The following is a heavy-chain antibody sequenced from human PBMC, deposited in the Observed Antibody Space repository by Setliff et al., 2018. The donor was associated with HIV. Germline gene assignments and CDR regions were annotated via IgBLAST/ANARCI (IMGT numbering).Heavy chain of an antibody. CDR2: IYISGST. D-gene: IGHD6-19*01. Sequence: SEPLSLTCTVSGGSISSGNYYWNWIRQPAGKGLEWIGRIYISGSTNYNPSLESRVTISLDTSKNQFSLKLRSVTAADTAVYYCARGDWYDFFDYWGQGTLVTVSS. J-gene: IGHJ4*02. V-gene: IGHV4-61*02. CDR3: ARGDWYDFFDY. CDR1: GGSISSGNYY.